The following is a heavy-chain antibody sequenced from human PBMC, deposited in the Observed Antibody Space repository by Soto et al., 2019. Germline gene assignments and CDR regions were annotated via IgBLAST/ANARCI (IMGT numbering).Heavy chain of an antibody. CDR2: ISYDGSNK. Sequence: GGSLRLSCAASGFTFSSYGMHWVRQAPGKGLEWVAVISYDGSNKYYADSVKGRFTISRDNYKNTLYLQMNSLRAEDTDVYYCAKEDYDSREIDYWGQGTLVTVSS. D-gene: IGHD3-22*01. J-gene: IGHJ4*02. CDR3: AKEDYDSREIDY. V-gene: IGHV3-30*18. CDR1: GFTFSSYG.